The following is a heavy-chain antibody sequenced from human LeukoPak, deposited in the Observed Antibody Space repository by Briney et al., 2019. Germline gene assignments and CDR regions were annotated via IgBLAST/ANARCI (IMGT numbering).Heavy chain of an antibody. CDR2: INPNSGGV. J-gene: IGHJ4*02. V-gene: IGHV1-2*06. CDR1: GYTFSGYY. CDR3: ARGGFDY. Sequence: ASVKVSCKASGYTFSGYYIHWVRQAPGQGLEWMGRINPNSGGVDYAQTFQGRVTMTWDTSISTGNMELSSLRSDDTAIYYCARGGFDYWGQGTLVTVSS.